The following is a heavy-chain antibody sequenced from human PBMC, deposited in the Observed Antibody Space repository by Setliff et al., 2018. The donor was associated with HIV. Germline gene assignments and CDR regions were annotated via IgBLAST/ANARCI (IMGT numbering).Heavy chain of an antibody. Sequence: ETLSLTCTVYGGSFSNYYTNWIRQPPGKGLEWIGELSPRGTTRSNPSLQSRVTISLDTSKNQFSLKLSSVTAADTAVYYCARDLAWPGYFDYWGQGTLVTVSS. J-gene: IGHJ4*02. D-gene: IGHD3-10*01. CDR2: LSPRGTT. CDR1: GGSFSNYY. V-gene: IGHV4-34*01. CDR3: ARDLAWPGYFDY.